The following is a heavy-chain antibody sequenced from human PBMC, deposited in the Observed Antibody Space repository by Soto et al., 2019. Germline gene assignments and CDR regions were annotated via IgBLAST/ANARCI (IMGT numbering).Heavy chain of an antibody. V-gene: IGHV3-23*01. CDR2: SGSGYSI. CDR1: GFSVGSYG. Sequence: LRLSCTASGFSVGSYGMSWVRQAPGKGLECVSSSGSGYSIFYADSVKGRFTISRDNSKNTLFLQMNSLRAEDTAVYYCAKGRGSSWSVVFFDYWGQGALVTVSS. J-gene: IGHJ4*02. CDR3: AKGRGSSWSVVFFDY. D-gene: IGHD6-13*01.